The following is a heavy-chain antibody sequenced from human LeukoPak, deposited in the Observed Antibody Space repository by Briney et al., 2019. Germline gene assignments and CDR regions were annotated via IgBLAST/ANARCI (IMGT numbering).Heavy chain of an antibody. CDR2: IYPRDGST. CDR1: GYTFTSNY. D-gene: IGHD1-7*01. J-gene: IGHJ4*02. Sequence: GASVKVSCKASGYTFTSNYIHWVRQAPGQGLEWMGMIYPRDGSTSYAQKFQGRVTVTRDTSTSTVYMELSSLRSEDTAVYYCARAIAPWNYGDYWGQGTLVTVSS. CDR3: ARAIAPWNYGDY. V-gene: IGHV1-46*01.